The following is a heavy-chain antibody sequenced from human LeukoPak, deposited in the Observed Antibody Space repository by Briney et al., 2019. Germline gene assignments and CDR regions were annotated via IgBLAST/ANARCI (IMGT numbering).Heavy chain of an antibody. V-gene: IGHV1-18*01. CDR2: ISAYNGNT. D-gene: IGHD3-22*01. CDR1: GYTFTSYG. J-gene: IGHJ3*02. Sequence: ASVKVSCKASGYTFTSYGISWVRQAPGQGLEWMGWISAYNGNTNYAQKLQGRVTMTTDTSTSTAYMELRSLRSDDTAVYYCARVVYYDSSGYEDEDAFDIWGQGTMVTVS. CDR3: ARVVYYDSSGYEDEDAFDI.